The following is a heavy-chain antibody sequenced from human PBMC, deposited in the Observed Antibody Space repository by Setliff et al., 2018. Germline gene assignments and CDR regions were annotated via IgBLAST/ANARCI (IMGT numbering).Heavy chain of an antibody. CDR2: ISVYNGNT. V-gene: IGHV1-18*01. CDR1: GSTFTSYG. CDR3: ARLTYNLYYYYLDV. J-gene: IGHJ6*03. D-gene: IGHD1-1*01. Sequence: ASVKVSCKASGSTFTSYGISWVRQAPGQGLEWMGWISVYNGNTNYAQTFQDRVTMTTDTSTNTAYLDLRNLRSDDTAVYYCARLTYNLYYYYLDVWGKGTPVTVSS.